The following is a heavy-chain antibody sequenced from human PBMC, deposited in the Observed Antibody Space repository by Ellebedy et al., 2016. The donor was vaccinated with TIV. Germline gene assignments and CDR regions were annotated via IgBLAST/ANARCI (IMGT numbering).Heavy chain of an antibody. CDR1: GFTFSSIA. V-gene: IGHV3-30*04. J-gene: IGHJ2*01. Sequence: GGSLRLSCAASGFTFSSIAMHWVRQAPGKGLEWVAVISYDGRNKYYADSVKGRFTISRDNSMNTLYLQMNSLRAEDTAVYYCAREMATIYWYFDLWGRGTLVTVSS. D-gene: IGHD5-24*01. CDR2: ISYDGRNK. CDR3: AREMATIYWYFDL.